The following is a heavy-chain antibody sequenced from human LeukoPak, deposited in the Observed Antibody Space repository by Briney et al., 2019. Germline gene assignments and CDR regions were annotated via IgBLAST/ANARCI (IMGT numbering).Heavy chain of an antibody. CDR2: ISSSSSYI. V-gene: IGHV3-21*01. Sequence: GGSLRLSCAASGFTFSSYSMNWVRQAPGKGLEWVSSISSSSSYIYYADSVKGRFTISRDNAKNTLYLQMNSLRAEDTAVYYCAKEDYDILTGYYPDYWGQGTLVTVSS. CDR1: GFTFSSYS. CDR3: AKEDYDILTGYYPDY. J-gene: IGHJ4*02. D-gene: IGHD3-9*01.